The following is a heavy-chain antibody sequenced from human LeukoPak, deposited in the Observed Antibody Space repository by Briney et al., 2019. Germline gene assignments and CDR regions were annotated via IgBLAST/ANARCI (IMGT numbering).Heavy chain of an antibody. CDR2: ISGSGGST. D-gene: IGHD3-3*01. J-gene: IGHJ6*02. CDR3: WSTYYDFWSGYPASVFDYGMDV. Sequence: GGSLRLSCAASGFTFSSYAMSCVRQAPGKGLEWVSAISGSGGSTYYADSVTGRFTISRDNSKNTLYLQMNSLRAEDTAVYYCWSTYYDFWSGYPASVFDYGMDVWGQGTTVTVSS. CDR1: GFTFSSYA. V-gene: IGHV3-23*01.